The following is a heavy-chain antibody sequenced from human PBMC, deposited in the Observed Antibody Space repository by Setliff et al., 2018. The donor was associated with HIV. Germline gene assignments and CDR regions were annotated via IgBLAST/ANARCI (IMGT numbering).Heavy chain of an antibody. CDR1: GYTFSAYY. J-gene: IGHJ5*02. CDR2: INPNSGDT. D-gene: IGHD6-19*01. V-gene: IGHV1-2*06. CDR3: TGDPVVIIPGLSVAGLNWFDP. Sequence: ASVKVSCKTSGYTFSAYYIHWVRQAPGQGLEWMGRINPNSGDTKYAQKFQGRVTLTGDTSISTAYMELSRLSSDDTAVYYCTGDPVVIIPGLSVAGLNWFDPWGQGTLVTVSS.